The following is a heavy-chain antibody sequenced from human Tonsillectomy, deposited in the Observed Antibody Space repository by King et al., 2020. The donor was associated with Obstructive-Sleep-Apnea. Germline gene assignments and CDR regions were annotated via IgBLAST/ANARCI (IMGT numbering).Heavy chain of an antibody. CDR1: GFTFSNYA. V-gene: IGHV3-30*18. D-gene: IGHD6-19*01. CDR3: AKEKGQWLIQHYDY. J-gene: IGHJ4*02. CDR2: IAYDGSNK. Sequence: VQLVESGGGVVQPGRSLRLSCAAFGFTFSNYAMHWVRQAPGKGLEWVAVIAYDGSNKYYVDSVKGRFTISRDNSKNTLYLQMNSLRAEDTAVYYCAKEKGQWLIQHYDYWGQGTLVTVSS.